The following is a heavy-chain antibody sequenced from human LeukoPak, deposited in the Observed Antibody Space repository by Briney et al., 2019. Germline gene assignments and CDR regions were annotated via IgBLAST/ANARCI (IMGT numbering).Heavy chain of an antibody. CDR2: ISRNSGSI. V-gene: IGHV3-9*01. CDR3: AKDNRRHYTSGPNPDSLH. D-gene: IGHD6-19*01. Sequence: TGGPLRLSCAGSGFIFNNYAMHWVRQPPGKGLEWVSGISRNSGSIDYADSVKGRFTISRDNAKNSLYLQMNSLRVEDTAFYYCAKDNRRHYTSGPNPDSLHWGQGALVTVSS. CDR1: GFIFNNYA. J-gene: IGHJ4*02.